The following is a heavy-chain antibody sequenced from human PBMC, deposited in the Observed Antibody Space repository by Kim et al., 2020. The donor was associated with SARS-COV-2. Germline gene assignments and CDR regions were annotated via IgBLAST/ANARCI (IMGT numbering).Heavy chain of an antibody. CDR3: ASGCREEDYYGMDV. D-gene: IGHD1-26*01. Sequence: ADSVKGRFTIARDNAKNSLYLQMNSLRAEDTAVYYCASGCREEDYYGMDVWGQGTTVTVSS. J-gene: IGHJ6*02. V-gene: IGHV3-11*01.